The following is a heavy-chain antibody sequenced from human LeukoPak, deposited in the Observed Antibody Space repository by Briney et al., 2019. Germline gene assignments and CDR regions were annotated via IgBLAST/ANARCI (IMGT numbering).Heavy chain of an antibody. CDR1: GGTFSNDA. CDR3: ARAPGHSCGHFDY. V-gene: IGHV1-69*04. J-gene: IGHJ4*02. Sequence: SVKVSCKTSGGTFSNDAISWVRQAPGQGLEWMGRIIPILDRLNYAQKFQGRVTITADRSTSTAYMELSSLRSEDTAVYYCARAPGHSCGHFDYWGQGTLVTVSS. CDR2: IIPILDRL. D-gene: IGHD5-18*01.